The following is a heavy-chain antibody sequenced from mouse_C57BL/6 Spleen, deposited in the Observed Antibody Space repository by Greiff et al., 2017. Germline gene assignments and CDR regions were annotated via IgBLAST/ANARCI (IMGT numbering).Heavy chain of an antibody. CDR3: ARAVITTVVDGYFDY. D-gene: IGHD1-1*01. V-gene: IGHV8-12*01. CDR1: GFSLSTSGMG. Sequence: QVTLKESGPGILQSSQTLSLTCSFSGFSLSTSGMGVSWIRQPSGKGLEWLAHIYWDDDKRYNPSLKSRLTISKDTSRNQVFLKITSVDTADTATYYCARAVITTVVDGYFDYWGQGTTLTVSS. CDR2: IYWDDDK. J-gene: IGHJ2*01.